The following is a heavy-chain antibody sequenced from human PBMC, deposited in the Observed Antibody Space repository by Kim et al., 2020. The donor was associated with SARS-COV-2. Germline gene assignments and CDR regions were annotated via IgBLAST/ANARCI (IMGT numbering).Heavy chain of an antibody. CDR2: INHSGST. CDR1: GGSFSGYY. V-gene: IGHV4-34*01. Sequence: SETLSLTCAVYGGSFSGYYWSWIRQPPGKGLEWIGEINHSGSTNYNPSLKSRVTISVDTSKNQFSLKLSSVTAADTAVYYCARGAPQTALTYYYGSGGPYYVDYWGQGTLITVS. J-gene: IGHJ4*02. D-gene: IGHD3-10*01. CDR3: ARGAPQTALTYYYGSGGPYYVDY.